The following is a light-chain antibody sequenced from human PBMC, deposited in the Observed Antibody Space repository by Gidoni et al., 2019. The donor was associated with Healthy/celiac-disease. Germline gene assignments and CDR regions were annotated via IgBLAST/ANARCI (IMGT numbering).Light chain of an antibody. CDR3: SSYTSSSGGV. Sequence: QSALTQPASVAGSPGQSITISCTGTSSDVGGYNHVSWYQQHPGKAPKLMIYEVSNRPSGVSNRFSGSKSGNTASLTISGLQAEDEADYYCSSYTSSSGGVFGTGTKVTVL. J-gene: IGLJ1*01. CDR2: EVS. CDR1: SSDVGGYNH. V-gene: IGLV2-14*01.